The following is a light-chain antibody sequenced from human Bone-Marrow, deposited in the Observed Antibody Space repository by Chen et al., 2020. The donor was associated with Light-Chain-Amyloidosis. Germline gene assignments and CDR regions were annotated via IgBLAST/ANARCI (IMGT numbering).Light chain of an antibody. CDR3: QSADSSGAYEVI. V-gene: IGLV3-25*03. CDR2: RDA. CDR1: DLPKKY. Sequence: SSELAQPPSVSVSPGQTARLTCSGDDLPKKYAYWYQQKPGQAPVLVIHRDAERTARISERFSGSSSGTTDTLTISGVQAEDEADYHCQSADSSGAYEVIFGGGTKLTVL. J-gene: IGLJ2*01.